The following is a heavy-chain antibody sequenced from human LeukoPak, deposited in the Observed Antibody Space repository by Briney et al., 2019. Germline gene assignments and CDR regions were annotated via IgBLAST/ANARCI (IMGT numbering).Heavy chain of an antibody. V-gene: IGHV3-23*01. D-gene: IGHD6-19*01. J-gene: IGHJ4*02. CDR1: GFTFSSYA. Sequence: QTGGSLRLSCAASGFTFSSYAMSWVRQAPGKGLEWVSAISGSGGSTYYADSVKGRFTISRDDSKNTLYLQMNSLRAEDAAVYYCLFQAVAVGYWGQGTLVTVSS. CDR2: ISGSGGST. CDR3: LFQAVAVGY.